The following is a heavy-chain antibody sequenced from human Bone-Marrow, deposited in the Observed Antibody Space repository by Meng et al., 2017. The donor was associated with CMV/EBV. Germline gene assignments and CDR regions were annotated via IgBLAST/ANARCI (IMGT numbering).Heavy chain of an antibody. CDR2: INPNSGGT. CDR1: GDTFSGYS. J-gene: IGHJ6*02. Sequence: ASVKVSCKASGDTFSGYSMRWVRQAPGQGLEWMGGINPNSGGTNYAQKFQGRVTLTRDTSISTAYMEPSRLRSEDTAVYYCARDAVSWPSYYYCNYGMDYWGQGTMVTVSS. V-gene: IGHV1-2*02. CDR3: ARDAVSWPSYYYCNYGMDY.